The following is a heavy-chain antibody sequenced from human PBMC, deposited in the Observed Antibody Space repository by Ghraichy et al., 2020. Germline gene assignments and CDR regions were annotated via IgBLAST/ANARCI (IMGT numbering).Heavy chain of an antibody. J-gene: IGHJ4*02. Sequence: SETLSLTCTVSGGSISSYYWSWIRQPPGKGLEWIGYIYTSGSTNYNPSLKSRVPISVDTSKNQFSLKLSSVTAADTAVYYCARPAGSGWYYFDYWGQGTLVTVSS. V-gene: IGHV4-4*09. CDR3: ARPAGSGWYYFDY. CDR2: IYTSGST. CDR1: GGSISSYY. D-gene: IGHD6-19*01.